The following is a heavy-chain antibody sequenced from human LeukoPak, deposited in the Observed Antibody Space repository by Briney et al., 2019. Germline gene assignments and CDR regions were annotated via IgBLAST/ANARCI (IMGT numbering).Heavy chain of an antibody. CDR1: GGSISSHY. CDR3: ARGYYDSSGYYYDSVWFDP. J-gene: IGHJ5*02. CDR2: IYYSGST. V-gene: IGHV4-59*11. D-gene: IGHD3-22*01. Sequence: PSENLSLTCTVSGGSISSHYWSWIRQPPGKGLEWIGYIYYSGSTNYNPSLKSRVTISVDTSKNQFSLKLSSVTAADTAVYYCARGYYDSSGYYYDSVWFDPWGQGTLVTVSS.